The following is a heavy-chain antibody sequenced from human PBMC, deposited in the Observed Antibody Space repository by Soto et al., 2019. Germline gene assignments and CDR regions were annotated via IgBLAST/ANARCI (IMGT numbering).Heavy chain of an antibody. Sequence: QVQLQESGPGLVKPSGTLSLTCAVSSGSISSSNWWSWVRQPPGKGLEWIGEIYHSGSTNYDPSLERRVTVSVDKAKTQFPLKISSVTAADTSVYYCAGSRWSYIAYYFDYWCQGTLVTVSS. J-gene: IGHJ4*02. CDR2: IYHSGST. CDR3: AGSRWSYIAYYFDY. CDR1: SGSISSSNW. D-gene: IGHD3-10*01. V-gene: IGHV4-4*02.